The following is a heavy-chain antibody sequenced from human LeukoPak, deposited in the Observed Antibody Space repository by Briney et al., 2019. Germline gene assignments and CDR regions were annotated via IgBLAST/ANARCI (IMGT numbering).Heavy chain of an antibody. J-gene: IGHJ4*02. CDR1: AATFTSYA. CDR3: AIPVAIGVAAGPSYFDY. Sequence: SVKLSFKASAATFTSYAISWVRQAPGQGLERMGRIIPIFGIANYAQKFQGRGTITADQSTSTAYMELSSLRSEDTAVYYCAIPVAIGVAAGPSYFDYWGQGTLVTVCS. V-gene: IGHV1-69*04. D-gene: IGHD2-2*02. CDR2: IIPIFGIA.